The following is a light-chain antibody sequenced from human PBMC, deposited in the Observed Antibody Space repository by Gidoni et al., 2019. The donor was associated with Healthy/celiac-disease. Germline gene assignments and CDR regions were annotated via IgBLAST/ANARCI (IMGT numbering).Light chain of an antibody. CDR1: QSVLYSSNNKNY. J-gene: IGKJ1*01. CDR3: QQYYSTQKT. V-gene: IGKV4-1*01. Sequence: DLVMTQSPDSLAVSLGERATINCKSSQSVLYSSNNKNYLAWYQQKPGQPPKLLIYWASTRESGVPDRFSGRGSGTDFTLTISSLQAEDVAVYYCQQYYSTQKTFXQXTKVXIK. CDR2: WAS.